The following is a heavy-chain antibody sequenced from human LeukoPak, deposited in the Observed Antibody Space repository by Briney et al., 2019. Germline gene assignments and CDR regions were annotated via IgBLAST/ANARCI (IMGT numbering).Heavy chain of an antibody. Sequence: GGSLRLSCAASGFTFSSYAMNWVRQAPGKGLEWVSAISGSGGSTYYADSVKGRFTISRDNSKNTQYLQMNSLRAEDTAVYYCAKDRSLYSGSYYPHWGQGTLVTVSS. D-gene: IGHD1-26*01. CDR1: GFTFSSYA. V-gene: IGHV3-23*01. CDR2: ISGSGGST. J-gene: IGHJ4*02. CDR3: AKDRSLYSGSYYPH.